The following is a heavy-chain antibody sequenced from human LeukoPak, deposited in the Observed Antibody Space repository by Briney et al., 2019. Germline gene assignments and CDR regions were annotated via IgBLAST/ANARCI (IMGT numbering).Heavy chain of an antibody. Sequence: GGSLRLSCAASGFTLGTYWMSWVRQAPGKGLEWVANIKQDGSAKYHVDSVKGRFTISRDNAQNSVYLQMNNLRPEDTALYYCARAKVTVPGGDFWGQGTLVTVSS. CDR1: GFTLGTYW. CDR2: IKQDGSAK. CDR3: ARAKVTVPGGDF. V-gene: IGHV3-7*01. D-gene: IGHD4-17*01. J-gene: IGHJ4*02.